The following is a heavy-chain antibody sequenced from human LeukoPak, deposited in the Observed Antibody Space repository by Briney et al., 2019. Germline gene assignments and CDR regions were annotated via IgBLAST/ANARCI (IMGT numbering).Heavy chain of an antibody. J-gene: IGHJ4*02. CDR1: GDSISSYY. V-gene: IGHV4-59*12. Sequence: PSETLSLTCTVSGDSISSYYWSWIRQPPGKGLEWLGYIYYSGSTTYNPSLKSRVTISVDTSKNQFSLKLSSVTAADTAVYYCAREKYSYGLRTFDYWGQGTLVTVSS. CDR2: IYYSGST. D-gene: IGHD5-18*01. CDR3: AREKYSYGLRTFDY.